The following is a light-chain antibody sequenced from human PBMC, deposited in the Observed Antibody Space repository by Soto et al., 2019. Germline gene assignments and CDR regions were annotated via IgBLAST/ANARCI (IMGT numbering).Light chain of an antibody. Sequence: EIVLAQSPATLSLSPGESATLSCRASQSVASNLAWYQQKPGQAPRLLIYTASTRATGIPARFSGSGSGTEFTLTISSLQSEDFAIYYCQQYNNWPPGITFGQGTRLENK. V-gene: IGKV3-15*01. CDR3: QQYNNWPPGIT. CDR1: QSVASN. J-gene: IGKJ5*01. CDR2: TAS.